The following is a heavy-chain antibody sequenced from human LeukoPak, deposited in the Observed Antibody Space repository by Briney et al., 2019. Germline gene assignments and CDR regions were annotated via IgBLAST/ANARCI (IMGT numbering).Heavy chain of an antibody. CDR1: GYSFTSYW. J-gene: IGHJ5*02. CDR3: ARRNVVLAAPLDP. D-gene: IGHD2-2*01. CDR2: IYPGDSDT. V-gene: IGHV5-51*01. Sequence: GESLKISCKGSGYSFTSYWIGWVRQMPGKGLEWMGIIYPGDSDTRYSPSFQGQVTISVDKSISTAYLQWSSLKASDTAMYYCARRNVVLAAPLDPWGQGTLVTVSS.